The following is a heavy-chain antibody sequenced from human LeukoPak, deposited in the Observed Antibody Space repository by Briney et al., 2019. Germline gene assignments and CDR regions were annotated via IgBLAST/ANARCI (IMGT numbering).Heavy chain of an antibody. D-gene: IGHD7-27*01. J-gene: IGHJ4*02. Sequence: GGSLRLSCSASGFPFNTHFMHWVRQTPGKALEYVSTISTNGETTFYADSVTGRFTISRDNSQNTLYLQMSSLRPDDTAVYYCVKDLSGAWSFDYWGQGTLVTVSS. CDR1: GFPFNTHF. V-gene: IGHV3-64D*06. CDR3: VKDLSGAWSFDY. CDR2: ISTNGETT.